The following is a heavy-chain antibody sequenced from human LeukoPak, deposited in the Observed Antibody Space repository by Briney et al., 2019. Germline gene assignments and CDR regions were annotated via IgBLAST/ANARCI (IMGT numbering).Heavy chain of an antibody. D-gene: IGHD6-13*01. CDR2: VFYNGNS. CDR1: GDSISGFY. CDR3: ARAHSNNWHIDY. V-gene: IGHV4-59*01. J-gene: IGHJ4*02. Sequence: PSETLSLTCTVSGDSISGFYWNWIRQPPGKGLEWLGYVFYNGNSDYNPSLKSRVSISADMSKNLLSLKLTSVTAADTAVYYCARAHSNNWHIDYWGQGTLVTVSS.